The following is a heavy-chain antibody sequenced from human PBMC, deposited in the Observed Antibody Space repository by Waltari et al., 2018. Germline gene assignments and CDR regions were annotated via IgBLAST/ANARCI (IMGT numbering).Heavy chain of an antibody. Sequence: EVQLVESGGGLVQPGGSLRLSCAASGFTFSTSYMSWARQAPGKGPAWVANIKQDGSEKYYVDSVKGRFTVSRDNAKNSLYLEMNSLRGEDTAVYYCASLAFGGVKGMDVWGQGTTVTVTS. CDR2: IKQDGSEK. D-gene: IGHD3-16*01. V-gene: IGHV3-7*03. J-gene: IGHJ6*02. CDR1: GFTFSTSY. CDR3: ASLAFGGVKGMDV.